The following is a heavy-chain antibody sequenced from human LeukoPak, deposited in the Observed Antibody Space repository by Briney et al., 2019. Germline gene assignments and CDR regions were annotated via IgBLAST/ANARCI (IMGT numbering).Heavy chain of an antibody. V-gene: IGHV4-39*01. CDR1: GGSISSSSYY. J-gene: IGHJ4*02. CDR2: IYYSGST. D-gene: IGHD4-17*01. CDR3: ASPAGDYGVVDY. Sequence: NPSETLSLTCTVSGGSISSSSYYWGWIRQPPGKGLEWIGSIYYSGSTYYNPSLKSRVTISVDTSKNQFSLKLSSVTAADTAVYHCASPAGDYGVVDYWGQGTLVTVSS.